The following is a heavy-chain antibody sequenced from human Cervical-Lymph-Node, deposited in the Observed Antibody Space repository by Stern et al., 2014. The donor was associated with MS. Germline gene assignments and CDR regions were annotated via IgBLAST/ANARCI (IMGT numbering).Heavy chain of an antibody. CDR2: ISAYNRTT. D-gene: IGHD2-15*01. V-gene: IGHV1-18*01. CDR3: ARGLLGSENAFDI. J-gene: IGHJ3*02. CDR1: GYTFTSYG. Sequence: VQLGQYGAEVKKFGASAKVSCKASGYTFTSYGISWVREACGLGLEWMGWISAYNRTTNYAQKLQGRVTMTTDTSTSTAYMELRSLRSDDTAVYYCARGLLGSENAFDIWGQGTMVTVSS.